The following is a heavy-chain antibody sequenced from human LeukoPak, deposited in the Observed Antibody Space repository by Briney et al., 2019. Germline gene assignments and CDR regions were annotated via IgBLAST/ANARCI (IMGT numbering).Heavy chain of an antibody. V-gene: IGHV4-30-4*08. CDR1: GGSISSGGYY. Sequence: SQTLSLTCTVSGGSISSGGYYWSWIRQPPGKGLEWIGYIYYSGSTYYNPSLKSRVTISVDTSKNQFSLKLSSVTAADTAVYYCARDPFRRVSSTGYSNNPWGQGTLVTVSS. CDR3: ARDPFRRVSSTGYSNNP. J-gene: IGHJ5*02. CDR2: IYYSGST. D-gene: IGHD4-11*01.